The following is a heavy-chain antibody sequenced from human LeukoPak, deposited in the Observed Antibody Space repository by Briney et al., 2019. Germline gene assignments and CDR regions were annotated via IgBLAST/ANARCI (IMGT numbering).Heavy chain of an antibody. CDR1: GDSISSYY. CDR3: ARLAERGYSYGLDF. D-gene: IGHD5-18*01. J-gene: IGHJ3*01. CDR2: IYCSGST. V-gene: IGHV4-59*01. Sequence: RPSETLSLTCTVSGDSISSYYWSWIRQPPGKGLEWIGYIYCSGSTNYNPSLKSRVTISLDTSKNQVSLNLSSVTAADTAVYYCARLAERGYSYGLDFWGPGTMVTVSS.